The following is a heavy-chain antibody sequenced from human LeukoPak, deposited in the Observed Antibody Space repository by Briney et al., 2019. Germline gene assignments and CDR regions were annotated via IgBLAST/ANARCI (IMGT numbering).Heavy chain of an antibody. Sequence: GGSLRLSCAASGFTFSSYSMNWVRQAPGKGLEWVSSISSSSSYIYYADSVKGRFTISRDNSKNTLYLQMNSLRAEDTAVYYCAKDLTWIQLWLSGGAQAFDIWGQGTMVTVSS. CDR2: ISSSSSYI. V-gene: IGHV3-21*01. CDR3: AKDLTWIQLWLSGGAQAFDI. CDR1: GFTFSSYS. J-gene: IGHJ3*02. D-gene: IGHD5-18*01.